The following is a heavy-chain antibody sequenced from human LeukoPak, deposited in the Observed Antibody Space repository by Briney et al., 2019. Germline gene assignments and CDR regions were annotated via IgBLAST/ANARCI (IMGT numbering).Heavy chain of an antibody. CDR1: GYSISSGYY. V-gene: IGHV4-38-2*02. J-gene: IGHJ4*02. CDR3: AGGTSTIVATFSY. Sequence: SETLSLTCTVSGYSISSGYYWGWIRQPPGKGLEWIGSIYHSGTTYYNPSLKSRVTISVDTSKNQFSLRLGSVTAADTAVYYCAGGTSTIVATFSYWGQGTLVTVSS. D-gene: IGHD5-12*01. CDR2: IYHSGTT.